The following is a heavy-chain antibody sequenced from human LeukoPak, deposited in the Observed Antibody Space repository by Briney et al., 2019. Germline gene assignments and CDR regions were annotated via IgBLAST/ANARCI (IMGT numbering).Heavy chain of an antibody. CDR3: AREIVVVVTAMIDY. CDR2: IKQDGSEK. CDR1: GFTFSSYW. J-gene: IGHJ4*02. D-gene: IGHD2-21*02. Sequence: PGGSLRLPCAASGFTFSSYWMSWVRQAPGKGLEWVANIKQDGSEKYYVDSVKGRFTISRDNAKNSLYLQMNSLRAEDTAVYYCAREIVVVVTAMIDYWGQGTLVTVSS. V-gene: IGHV3-7*03.